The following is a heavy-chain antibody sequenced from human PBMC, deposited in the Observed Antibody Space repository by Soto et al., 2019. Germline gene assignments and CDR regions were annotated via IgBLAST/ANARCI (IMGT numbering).Heavy chain of an antibody. CDR2: INAGNGNT. CDR1: GKTVTSYT. CDR3: ARAELVLRFLEWSLYVMDV. V-gene: IGHV1-3*01. D-gene: IGHD3-3*01. Sequence: ASVKVSCRASGKTVTSYTMHLLLQAPVKIRDLMGWINAGNGNTKYSQKFQGRVTITRDTSASTAYMELSSLRSEDTAVYYCARAELVLRFLEWSLYVMDVWGHGTTVTGSS. J-gene: IGHJ6*02.